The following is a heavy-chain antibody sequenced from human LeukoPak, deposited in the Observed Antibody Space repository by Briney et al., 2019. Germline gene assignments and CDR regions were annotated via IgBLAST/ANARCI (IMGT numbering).Heavy chain of an antibody. J-gene: IGHJ4*02. CDR3: ARDELSPVGATSGY. D-gene: IGHD1-26*01. V-gene: IGHV3-11*04. Sequence: PGGSLRLSCAASGFTFSNAWMSWVRQAPGKGLESLSYISPSGTDISYADSVKGRFTISRDNAKNSLYLQMNSLRAEGTAVYYCARDELSPVGATSGYWGQGTLVTVSS. CDR1: GFTFSNAW. CDR2: ISPSGTDI.